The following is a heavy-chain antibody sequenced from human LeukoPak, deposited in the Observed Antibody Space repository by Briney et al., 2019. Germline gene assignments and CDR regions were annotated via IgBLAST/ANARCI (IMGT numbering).Heavy chain of an antibody. J-gene: IGHJ5*02. D-gene: IGHD6-19*01. CDR2: IRVSGDDT. CDR3: AKGYSSGWPRHWFDP. CDR1: GFIFNHYA. V-gene: IGHV3-23*01. Sequence: GGSLRLSCAASGFIFNHYAMSWVRQAPGKGLEWVSSIRVSGDDTYYADSVKGRFTISRDNSKNTLYLQMNSLRAEDTAVYYCAKGYSSGWPRHWFDPWGQGTLVTVSS.